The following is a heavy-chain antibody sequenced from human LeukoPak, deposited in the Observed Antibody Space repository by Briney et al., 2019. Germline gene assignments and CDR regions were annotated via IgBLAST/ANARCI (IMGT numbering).Heavy chain of an antibody. CDR1: GGTFSSYA. Sequence: ASVKVSCKASGGTFSSYAISWVRQAPGQGLEWLGGIIPIFGTANYAQKFQGRVTITADESTSTAYMELSSLRSEDTAVYYCAREINYCSSTSCSQDNWFDPWGQGTLVTVSS. J-gene: IGHJ5*02. CDR2: IIPIFGTA. CDR3: AREINYCSSTSCSQDNWFDP. V-gene: IGHV1-69*13. D-gene: IGHD2-2*01.